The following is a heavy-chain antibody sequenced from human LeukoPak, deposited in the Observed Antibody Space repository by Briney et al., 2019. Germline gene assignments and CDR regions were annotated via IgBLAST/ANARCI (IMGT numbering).Heavy chain of an antibody. D-gene: IGHD3-10*01. Sequence: PSETLSLTCTVSGGSISSYYWSWIRPPPGKGLEWIGYIYYSGSTNYNPSLKSRVTISVDTSKNQFSLKLSSVTAADTAVYYCAAGVVRIFDYWGQGTLVTVSS. CDR3: AAGVVRIFDY. V-gene: IGHV4-59*08. CDR2: IYYSGST. CDR1: GGSISSYY. J-gene: IGHJ4*02.